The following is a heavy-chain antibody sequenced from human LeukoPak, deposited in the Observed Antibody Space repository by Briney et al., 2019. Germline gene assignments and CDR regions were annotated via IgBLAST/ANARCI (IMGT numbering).Heavy chain of an antibody. CDR1: GGTFSSYA. J-gene: IGHJ4*02. CDR2: IIPIFGTA. D-gene: IGHD5-18*01. Sequence: SVRVSCKASGGTFSSYAISWVRQAPGQGLEWMGGIIPIFGTANYAQKFQGRVTITADKSTSTAYMELSSLRSEDTAVYYCARDRGYSYGRGFDYWGQGTLVTVSS. CDR3: ARDRGYSYGRGFDY. V-gene: IGHV1-69*06.